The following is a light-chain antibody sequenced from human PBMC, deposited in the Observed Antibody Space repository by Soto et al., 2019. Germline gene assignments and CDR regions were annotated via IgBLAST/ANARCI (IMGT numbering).Light chain of an antibody. Sequence: QSALTQPASVSGSPGQSITISCTGTSSDVGGYNYVSWYQQHPGKAPKLMIYEVSNRPSGVSNRFSGSKSGNTASLTISGLRAEDEADYYCSSYTSSSTLPLYVFGTGTKVTVL. V-gene: IGLV2-14*01. CDR3: SSYTSSSTLPLYV. CDR1: SSDVGGYNY. J-gene: IGLJ1*01. CDR2: EVS.